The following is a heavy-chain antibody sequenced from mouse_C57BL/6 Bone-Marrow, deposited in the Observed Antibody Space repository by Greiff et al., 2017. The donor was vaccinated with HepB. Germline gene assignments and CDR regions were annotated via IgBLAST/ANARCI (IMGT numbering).Heavy chain of an antibody. D-gene: IGHD4-1*01. CDR3: ARVGSWFAY. CDR2: ISDGGSYT. J-gene: IGHJ3*01. V-gene: IGHV5-4*03. Sequence: DVKLVESGGGLVKPGGSLKLSCAASGFTFSSYAMSWVRQTPEKRLEWVATISDGGSYTYYPDNVKGRFTISRDNAKNNLYLQMSHLKSEDTAMYYCARVGSWFAYWGQGTLVTVSA. CDR1: GFTFSSYA.